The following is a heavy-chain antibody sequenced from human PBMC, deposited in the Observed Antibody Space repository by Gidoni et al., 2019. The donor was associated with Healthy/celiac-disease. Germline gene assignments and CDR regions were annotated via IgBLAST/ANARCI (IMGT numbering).Heavy chain of an antibody. Sequence: QVQLVQSGAEVKKPGSSVKVSCKASGGTLSSYAISWVRQAPGQGLEWMGGIIPIFGTANYAQKFQGRVTITADESTSTAYMELSSLRSEDTAVYYCARGGGRDGYNSHLLEYFQHWGQGTLVTVSS. V-gene: IGHV1-69*01. CDR2: IIPIFGTA. J-gene: IGHJ1*01. CDR3: ARGGGRDGYNSHLLEYFQH. D-gene: IGHD2-15*01. CDR1: GGTLSSYA.